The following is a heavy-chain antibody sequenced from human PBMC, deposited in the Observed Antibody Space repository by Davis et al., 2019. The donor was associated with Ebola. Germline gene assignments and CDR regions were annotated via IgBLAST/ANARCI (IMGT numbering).Heavy chain of an antibody. Sequence: GESLKISCAASGFTFSSYAMHWVRQAPGKGLQYLAGITSNGGNTYHADSVKGRFTISRDNSKNTLYLQMNSLRAEDTAVYYCARDEILYSSRVSGPLDYWGQGTLVTVSS. D-gene: IGHD2-15*01. CDR3: ARDEILYSSRVSGPLDY. CDR1: GFTFSSYA. CDR2: ITSNGGNT. V-gene: IGHV3-64*04. J-gene: IGHJ4*02.